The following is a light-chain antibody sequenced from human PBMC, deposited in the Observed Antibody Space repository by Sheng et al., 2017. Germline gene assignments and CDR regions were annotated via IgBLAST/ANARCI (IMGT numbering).Light chain of an antibody. CDR1: QSINSW. CDR3: QQYRLYPWT. Sequence: DIQMTQTPSTLSASMGDTVTVTCRASQSINSWLAWYHQKPGKAPNLLIYEASTLQTGVPLRFNGSGAGTLFTLTITSLQPDDFATYYCQQYRLYPWTFGQGTKVEV. J-gene: IGKJ1*01. V-gene: IGKV1-5*01. CDR2: EAS.